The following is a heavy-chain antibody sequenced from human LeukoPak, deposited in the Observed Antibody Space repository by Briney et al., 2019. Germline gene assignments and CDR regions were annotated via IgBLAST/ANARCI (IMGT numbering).Heavy chain of an antibody. D-gene: IGHD6-19*01. V-gene: IGHV1-2*02. J-gene: IGHJ4*02. CDR3: ASNFYSSGWYAFGY. CDR1: GYTFTGYY. CDR2: INPDSGGR. Sequence: ASVKVSCKASGYTFTGYYMYWVRQAPGQGLEWMGRINPDSGGRNHAQKFQGRVTMTRDTSISTAYMELSRLRSDDTAVYYCASNFYSSGWYAFGYWGQGTLVTVSS.